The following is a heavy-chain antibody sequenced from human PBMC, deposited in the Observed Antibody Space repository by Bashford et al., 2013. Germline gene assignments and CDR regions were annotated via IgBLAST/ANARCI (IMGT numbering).Heavy chain of an antibody. CDR3: ARAVRNQLLSDF. J-gene: IGHJ4*02. Sequence: ASVKVSCKASGYTFTGYYMHWVRQAPGKGLEWMGGFDPEDGETIYAQKFQGRVTMTEDTSTDTAYMELSSLRSEDTAVYYCARAVRNQLLSDFWGQGTLVTVSS. V-gene: IGHV1-24*01. CDR1: GYTFTGYY. CDR2: FDPEDGET. D-gene: IGHD2-2*01.